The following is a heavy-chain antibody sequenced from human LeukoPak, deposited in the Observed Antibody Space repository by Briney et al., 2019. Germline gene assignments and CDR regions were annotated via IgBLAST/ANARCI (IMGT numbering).Heavy chain of an antibody. CDR2: ISYDGSNN. D-gene: IGHD6-13*01. J-gene: IGHJ4*02. V-gene: IGHV3-30*18. Sequence: PGGSLRLSCAASGFTFSSYGMHRVRQAPGKGLEWVAFISYDGSNNYYAHSVKARFTISRDNSKNPLYLQMNSLRAEDTAVYYCAKEWGAAGFDYWGQGTLVTVSS. CDR1: GFTFSSYG. CDR3: AKEWGAAGFDY.